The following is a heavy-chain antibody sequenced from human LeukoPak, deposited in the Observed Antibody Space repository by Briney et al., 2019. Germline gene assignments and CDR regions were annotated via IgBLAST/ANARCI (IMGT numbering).Heavy chain of an antibody. J-gene: IGHJ6*02. Sequence: GGSLRLSCAASGFTVSSNYMSWVRQAPGKGLEWVSVIYSGGSTYYADSVKGRFTISRDNSKNTLYLQMNSLRAEDTAVYYCARDRGCSGGSCYGVYYYYYGMDVWGQGTTVTVSS. V-gene: IGHV3-53*01. CDR1: GFTVSSNY. D-gene: IGHD2-15*01. CDR2: IYSGGST. CDR3: ARDRGCSGGSCYGVYYYYYGMDV.